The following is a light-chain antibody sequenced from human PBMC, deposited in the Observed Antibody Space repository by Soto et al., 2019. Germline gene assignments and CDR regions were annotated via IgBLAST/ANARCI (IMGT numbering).Light chain of an antibody. CDR1: QSISSW. CDR2: KAS. Sequence: ENQMTRSPYTMCAALGDRVPITSRASQSISSWLAWYQQKPGKAPKLLIYKASSLESGVPSRFSGSGSGTGFTLTISSLQPDDFATYYCQEYNSYRTFGQGTKVDI. V-gene: IGKV1-5*03. CDR3: QEYNSYRT. J-gene: IGKJ1*01.